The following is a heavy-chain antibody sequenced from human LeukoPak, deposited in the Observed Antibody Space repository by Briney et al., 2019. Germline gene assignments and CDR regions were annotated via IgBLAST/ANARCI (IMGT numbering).Heavy chain of an antibody. CDR2: ISYDGSNK. CDR1: GFTFSSYG. D-gene: IGHD3-3*01. Sequence: PGRSLRLSCAASGFTFSSYGMHWVRQAPGKGLQWVAIISYDGSNKFYTDSVKGRFTISRDNSKNTLYLQMNSLRAEDTAVYYCARSPHYYDFWSGSYYFDYWGQGTLVTVSS. V-gene: IGHV3-30*19. CDR3: ARSPHYYDFWSGSYYFDY. J-gene: IGHJ4*02.